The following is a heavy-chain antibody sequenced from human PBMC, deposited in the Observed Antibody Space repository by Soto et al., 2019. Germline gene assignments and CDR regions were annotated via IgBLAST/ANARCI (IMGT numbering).Heavy chain of an antibody. CDR1: GYTFTGYY. CDR3: ARLSSVTTTVRSFDY. Sequence: ASVKVSCKASGYTFTGYYMHWVRQAPGQGLEWMGWINPNSGGTNYAQKFQGRVTMTRDTSISTAYMELSRLRSDDTAVYYCARLSSVTTTVRSFDYWGQGTLVTVSS. J-gene: IGHJ4*02. V-gene: IGHV1-2*02. D-gene: IGHD4-17*01. CDR2: INPNSGGT.